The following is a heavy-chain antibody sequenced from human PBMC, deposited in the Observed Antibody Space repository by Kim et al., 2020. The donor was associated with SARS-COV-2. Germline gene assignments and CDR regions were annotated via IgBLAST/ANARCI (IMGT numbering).Heavy chain of an antibody. CDR3: ATDGRPEAY. J-gene: IGHJ4*02. V-gene: IGHV1-24*01. CDR2: GET. Sequence: GETIYAQKCQGRVTMTEDTSTDTAYMELSSLRSEDTAVYYCATDGRPEAYWGQGTLVTVSS.